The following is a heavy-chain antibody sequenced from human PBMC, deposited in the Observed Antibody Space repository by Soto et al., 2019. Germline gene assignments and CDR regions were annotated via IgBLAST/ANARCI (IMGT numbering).Heavy chain of an antibody. CDR3: ARGFRDGYINYYYCGMEV. J-gene: IGHJ6*02. Sequence: SETLSLTCAVYGGSFSGYYWSWIRQPPGKGLEWIGEINHSGSTNYNPSLKSRVTISVDTSKNQFSLKLSSVTAADTAVYYCARGFRDGYINYYYCGMEVWGQGTTVAVSS. CDR1: GGSFSGYY. D-gene: IGHD5-12*01. V-gene: IGHV4-34*01. CDR2: INHSGST.